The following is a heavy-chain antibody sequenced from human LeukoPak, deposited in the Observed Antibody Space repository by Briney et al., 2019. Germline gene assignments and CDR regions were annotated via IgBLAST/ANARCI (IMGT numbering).Heavy chain of an antibody. V-gene: IGHV4-59*01. D-gene: IGHD3-10*01. CDR1: GGSISSYY. CDR3: ARVPGGWFGELLFDY. CDR2: IYYSGST. J-gene: IGHJ4*02. Sequence: LSETLSLTCTVSGGSISSYYGSWIRQPPGKGLGWIGYIYYSGSTNYNPSLKSRVTISVDTSKNQFSLKLSSVTAADTAVYYCARVPGGWFGELLFDYWGQGTLVTVSS.